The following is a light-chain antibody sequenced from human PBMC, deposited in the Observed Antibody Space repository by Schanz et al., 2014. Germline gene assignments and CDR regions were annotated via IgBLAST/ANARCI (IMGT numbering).Light chain of an antibody. V-gene: IGLV2-14*01. CDR2: DVS. CDR3: SSYTSISTLNYV. CDR1: SSDVGGYNY. J-gene: IGLJ1*01. Sequence: QSALTQPASVSGSPGQSITISCTGTSSDVGGYNYVSWYQQHPGKAPKLMIYDVSNRPSGVSNRFSGSRSGNTASLTISGLQAEDEADYYCSSYTSISTLNYVFGSGTKVTV.